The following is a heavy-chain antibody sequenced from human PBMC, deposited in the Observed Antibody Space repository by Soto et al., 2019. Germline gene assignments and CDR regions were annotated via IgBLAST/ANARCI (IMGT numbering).Heavy chain of an antibody. J-gene: IGHJ4*02. Sequence: SETLSLTCTVSGGSISSYYWSWIRQPPGKGLEWIGYIYYSGSTNYNPSLKSRVTISVDTSKNQLSLKLSSVTAADTAVYYCARRYGYYFHHWGQGTLVTVSS. CDR2: IYYSGST. CDR3: ARRYGYYFHH. V-gene: IGHV4-59*08. CDR1: GGSISSYY. D-gene: IGHD4-17*01.